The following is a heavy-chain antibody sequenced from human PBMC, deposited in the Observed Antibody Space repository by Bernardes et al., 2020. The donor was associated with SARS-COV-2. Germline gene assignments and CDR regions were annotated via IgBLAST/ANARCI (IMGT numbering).Heavy chain of an antibody. CDR3: ARDLRVWGHCSGGSCSRGFDP. CDR2: IYYSGSS. Sequence: SETLSLTCTVSGDSISSNGYYWNWIRQHPGKGLEWIGEIYYSGSSYYNPSLKSRVTISVDTSKNQFSLRLTSVTAADTAVYYCARDLRVWGHCSGGSCSRGFDPWGQGTLVTVSS. CDR1: GDSISSNGYY. D-gene: IGHD2-15*01. J-gene: IGHJ5*02. V-gene: IGHV4-31*03.